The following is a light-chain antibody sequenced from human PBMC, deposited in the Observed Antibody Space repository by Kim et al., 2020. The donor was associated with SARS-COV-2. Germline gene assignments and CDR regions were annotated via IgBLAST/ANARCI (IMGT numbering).Light chain of an antibody. Sequence: VSPGQTASITCSGDKLGDKYACWYQQKPGQSPVLVIYQDSKRPSGIPERFSGSNSGNTTTLTISGTQAMDEADYYCQAWDSSTFYVFGTGTKVTVL. CDR3: QAWDSSTFYV. CDR2: QDS. V-gene: IGLV3-1*01. J-gene: IGLJ1*01. CDR1: KLGDKY.